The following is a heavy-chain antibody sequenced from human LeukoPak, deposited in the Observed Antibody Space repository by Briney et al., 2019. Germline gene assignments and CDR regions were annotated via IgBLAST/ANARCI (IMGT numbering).Heavy chain of an antibody. V-gene: IGHV4-59*08. J-gene: IGHJ6*02. CDR3: ARQNSGARLNV. D-gene: IGHD6-25*01. CDR1: GDSMSSYY. Sequence: SETLSLTCTVSGDSMSSYYWSWIRQPPGKGLEWIGHIYYSGSTDYNPSLKSRLTISVDTSKNQFSLQLSSVTAADTAVYFCARQNSGARLNVWGQGTTVTVFS. CDR2: IYYSGST.